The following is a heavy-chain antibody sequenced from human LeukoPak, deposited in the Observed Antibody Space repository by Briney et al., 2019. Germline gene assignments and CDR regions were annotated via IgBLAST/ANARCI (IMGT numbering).Heavy chain of an antibody. Sequence: SGALSLTCTVSVGSIRSYFWSWIRPPPGKGVEWIGYIYYSGSTNYNPSLKSRITKSVDTSKNQFSRKLSSVTAADTAVYYCARQYDSSSTIDYWGQGTLVTVSS. CDR3: ARQYDSSSTIDY. CDR1: VGSIRSYF. J-gene: IGHJ4*02. CDR2: IYYSGST. D-gene: IGHD2-2*01. V-gene: IGHV4-59*08.